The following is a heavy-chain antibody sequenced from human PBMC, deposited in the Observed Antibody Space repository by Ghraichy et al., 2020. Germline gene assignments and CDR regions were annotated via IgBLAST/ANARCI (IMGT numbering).Heavy chain of an antibody. Sequence: GGSLRLSCAASGFTFSSYWMSWVRQAPGKGLEWVANIKQDGSEKYYVDSVKGRFTISRDNAKNSLYLQMNSLRAEDTAVYYCARAVRGGYGSGSCPVDYWGQGTLVTVSS. D-gene: IGHD3-10*01. CDR2: IKQDGSEK. CDR3: ARAVRGGYGSGSCPVDY. J-gene: IGHJ4*02. CDR1: GFTFSSYW. V-gene: IGHV3-7*03.